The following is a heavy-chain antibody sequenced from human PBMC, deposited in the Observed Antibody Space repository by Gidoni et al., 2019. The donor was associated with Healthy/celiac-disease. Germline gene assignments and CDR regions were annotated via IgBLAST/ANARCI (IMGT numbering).Heavy chain of an antibody. CDR2: IIPIFGTA. CDR3: ARARAARPDSYFDL. J-gene: IGHJ2*01. Sequence: QVQLVQSGAEVKKPGSSVKVSCKTSGGTFSSYAISWVRQAPGQGLEWMGGIIPIFGTANYAQKFQGRVTITADESTSTAYMGLSSLRSEDTAVYYCARARAARPDSYFDLWGRGTLVTVSS. D-gene: IGHD6-6*01. V-gene: IGHV1-69*01. CDR1: GGTFSSYA.